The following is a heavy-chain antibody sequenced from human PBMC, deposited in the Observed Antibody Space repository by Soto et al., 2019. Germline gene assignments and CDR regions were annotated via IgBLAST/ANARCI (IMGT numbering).Heavy chain of an antibody. CDR2: IDISGTTR. V-gene: IGHV3-23*03. J-gene: IGHJ4*02. Sequence: EVQLLESGGDLVQPGGSLRLSCAASGFSFSDYSMNWVRQAPGRGLEWVAFIDISGTTRDYRESVKGRFTISKDKSMNTVYLQMNSLRVEDAAVYYCTKDRVPDGIYSFDYWGQGALVTVSS. CDR3: TKDRVPDGIYSFDY. CDR1: GFSFSDYS. D-gene: IGHD2-15*01.